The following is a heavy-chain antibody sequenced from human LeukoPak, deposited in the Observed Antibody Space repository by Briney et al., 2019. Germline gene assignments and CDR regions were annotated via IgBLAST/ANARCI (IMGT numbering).Heavy chain of an antibody. V-gene: IGHV1-69*04. J-gene: IGHJ4*02. CDR2: IIPILGIA. D-gene: IGHD3-3*01. CDR3: AREQDYDFWSGYNDFDY. Sequence: ASVKVSCKASGYTFTGYYMHWVRQAPGQGLEWMGRIIPILGIANYAQKFQGRVTITADKSTSTAYMELSSLRSEDTAVYYCAREQDYDFWSGYNDFDYWGQGALVTVSS. CDR1: GYTFTGYY.